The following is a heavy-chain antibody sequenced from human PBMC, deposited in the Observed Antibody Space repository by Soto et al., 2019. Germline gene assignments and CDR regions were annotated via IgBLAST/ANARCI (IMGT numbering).Heavy chain of an antibody. J-gene: IGHJ4*02. CDR3: AIEGGLSGSYYISSSYYFDY. V-gene: IGHV3-30*03. CDR1: GFTFSSYG. D-gene: IGHD1-26*01. Sequence: QVQLVESGAGVVQPGRSLRLYCVASGFTFSSYGMHWVRQAPGKGLEWVAIISYDGSNTYYADSVKGRFTISRDNSKNTLYLQMNSLRAEDTSVYYCAIEGGLSGSYYISSSYYFDYWGQGTLVTVSS. CDR2: ISYDGSNT.